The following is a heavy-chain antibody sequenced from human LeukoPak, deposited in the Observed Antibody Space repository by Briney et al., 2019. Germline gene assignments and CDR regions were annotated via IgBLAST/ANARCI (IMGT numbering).Heavy chain of an antibody. V-gene: IGHV4-34*01. CDR2: INHSGST. CDR1: GGSFSGYY. D-gene: IGHD6-6*01. J-gene: IGHJ4*02. Sequence: SETLSLTCAVYGGSFSGYYWSWIRQPPGKGLEWIREINHSGSTNYNPSLKSRVTISVDTSKNQFSLKLSSVTAADTAVYYCARGSGQIAARPSYFDYWGQGTLVTVSS. CDR3: ARGSGQIAARPSYFDY.